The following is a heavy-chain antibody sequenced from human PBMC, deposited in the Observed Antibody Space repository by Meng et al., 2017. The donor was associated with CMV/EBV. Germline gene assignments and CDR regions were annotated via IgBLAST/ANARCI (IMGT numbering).Heavy chain of an antibody. V-gene: IGHV4-59*01. CDR1: AGSISSYF. Sequence: GPLRLSCTVSAGSISSYFWTWIRQPPGKGLEWIGYVYYSGSTNYNPSLQSRVTISLDTSKNHFSLRLTSVTTADTAVYYCARNDYTGSGYYGMDVWGQGTTVTVSS. CDR2: VYYSGST. D-gene: IGHD4-11*01. J-gene: IGHJ6*02. CDR3: ARNDYTGSGYYGMDV.